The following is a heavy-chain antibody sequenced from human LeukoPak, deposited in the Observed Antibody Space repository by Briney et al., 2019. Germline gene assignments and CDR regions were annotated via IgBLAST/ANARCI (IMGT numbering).Heavy chain of an antibody. V-gene: IGHV4-38-2*02. CDR3: ARVGYYPDYYMDV. CDR1: GYSISSGYY. D-gene: IGHD2-21*01. CDR2: IYHSGST. Sequence: PSETLSLTCTVSGYSISSGYYWGWIRQPPGKGLEWIGTIYHSGSTYYNPSLKSRVTISVDTSKNQFSLKLSSVTAADTAVYHCARVGYYPDYYMDVWGKGTTVTVSS. J-gene: IGHJ6*03.